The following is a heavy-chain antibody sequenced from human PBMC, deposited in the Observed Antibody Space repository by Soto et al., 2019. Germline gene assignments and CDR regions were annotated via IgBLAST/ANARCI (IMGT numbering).Heavy chain of an antibody. CDR1: GFTFSTYG. CDR2: ISDSGDST. Sequence: EVQLLESGGNLVQPGGSLRLSCAASGFTFSTYGMTWVRQAPGKGLEWVSSISDSGDSTYYADSVKGRFTISRDNSKNTLFLQMTCLRAEDTAVYYCAKDHAWGRRVTTRFDYWGQGALVNVSS. J-gene: IGHJ4*02. V-gene: IGHV3-23*01. D-gene: IGHD4-17*01. CDR3: AKDHAWGRRVTTRFDY.